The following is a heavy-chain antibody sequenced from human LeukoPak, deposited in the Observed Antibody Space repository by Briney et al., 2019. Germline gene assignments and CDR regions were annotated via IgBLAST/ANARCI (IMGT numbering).Heavy chain of an antibody. V-gene: IGHV3-7*01. CDR3: ARDLGPGQYYYYYIDV. CDR2: IKQDGSEK. D-gene: IGHD3-16*01. Sequence: GGSLRLSCAASEFTFSSYWMSWVRQAPGKGLEWVANIKQDGSEKYYVDSVKGRFTISRDNAKNSLYLQMNSLRAEDTAVYYCARDLGPGQYYYYYIDVWGKGTTVTVAS. J-gene: IGHJ6*03. CDR1: EFTFSSYW.